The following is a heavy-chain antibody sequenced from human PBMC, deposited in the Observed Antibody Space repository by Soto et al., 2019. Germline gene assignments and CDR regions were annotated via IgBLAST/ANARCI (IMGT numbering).Heavy chain of an antibody. CDR1: GFTFSSYA. D-gene: IGHD2-2*01. CDR3: AKMGCSGTSCSHFPE. V-gene: IGHV3-23*01. J-gene: IGHJ4*02. CDR2: ISGSGGST. Sequence: AGGSLRLSCAASGFTFSSYAMSWVRQAPGKGLEWVSAISGSGGSTYYADSVKGRFTISRDNSKNTLYLQMNSLRAEDTAVYYCAKMGCSGTSCSHFPEWGRGTPVPVSS.